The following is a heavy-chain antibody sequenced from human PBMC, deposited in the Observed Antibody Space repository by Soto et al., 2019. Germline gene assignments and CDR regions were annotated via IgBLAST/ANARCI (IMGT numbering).Heavy chain of an antibody. J-gene: IGHJ4*02. V-gene: IGHV4-39*01. CDR1: GGSISSSTYY. CDR2: IFYSGTT. CDR3: ASRRPSPQPYGSGSYFDY. D-gene: IGHD3-10*01. Sequence: QLQLQESGPGLVKPSETLSLTCTVSGGSISSSTYYWGWIRQPPGKGLEWIGSIFYSGTTYYNPSQKSRVTISVDTSKYQFSLKLNSVTASDTSGYYCASRRPSPQPYGSGSYFDYWGQGTLVTVSS.